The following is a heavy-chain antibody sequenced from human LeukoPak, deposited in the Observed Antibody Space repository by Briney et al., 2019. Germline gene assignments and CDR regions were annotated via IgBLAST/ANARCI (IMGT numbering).Heavy chain of an antibody. CDR2: IYPGDSDT. D-gene: IGHD2-2*01. Sequence: GESLKISCKGSGCSFTSYWIAWVRQMPGKVLELIGIIYPGDSDTRYSPSFQGQVTISADKSISTAYLQWSSLEASDTAMYYCARRGSTTTLFPLDYWGQGTLVTVSS. CDR3: ARRGSTTTLFPLDY. J-gene: IGHJ4*02. V-gene: IGHV5-51*01. CDR1: GCSFTSYW.